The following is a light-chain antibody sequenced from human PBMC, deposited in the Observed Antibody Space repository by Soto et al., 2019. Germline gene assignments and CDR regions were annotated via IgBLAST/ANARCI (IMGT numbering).Light chain of an antibody. Sequence: QSVLTQPASLSGSPGQSITISCTGTSSDVGSYNLVSWYQQRPGKAPKLMIYEGSKRPSGVSYRFSASKSGNTASLTISGLQAEDEADYYCCSYAGSSTSVFGGGTKLTVL. CDR3: CSYAGSSTSV. V-gene: IGLV2-23*01. J-gene: IGLJ2*01. CDR2: EGS. CDR1: SSDVGSYNL.